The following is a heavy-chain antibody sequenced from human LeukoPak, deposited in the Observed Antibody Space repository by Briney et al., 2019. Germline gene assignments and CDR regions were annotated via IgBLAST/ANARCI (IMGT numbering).Heavy chain of an antibody. V-gene: IGHV4-4*07. Sequence: SETLSLTCTVSGGSINIYYWNWIRQPAGKGLEWIGRMHSSGSTNYNPSFKSQVTMSVDTSNNQFSLKLRSVTAADTAMYFCARGYYDSTGYYYPSFDYWGQGTLVTVSS. CDR3: ARGYYDSTGYYYPSFDY. D-gene: IGHD3-22*01. CDR2: MHSSGST. CDR1: GGSINIYY. J-gene: IGHJ4*02.